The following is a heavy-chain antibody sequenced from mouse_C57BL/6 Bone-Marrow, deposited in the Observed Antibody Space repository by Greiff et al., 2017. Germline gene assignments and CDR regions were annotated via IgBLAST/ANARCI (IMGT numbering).Heavy chain of an antibody. J-gene: IGHJ1*03. CDR3: ARNYYGSSQGYFDV. Sequence: DVKLQESGGGLVKPGGSLKLSCAASGFTFSSYAMSWVRQTPEKRLEWVATISDGGSYTYYPDNVKGRFTISRDNAKNNLYLQMRHLKSEDTAMYYCARNYYGSSQGYFDVWGTGTTVTVSS. V-gene: IGHV5-4*03. CDR2: ISDGGSYT. D-gene: IGHD1-1*01. CDR1: GFTFSSYA.